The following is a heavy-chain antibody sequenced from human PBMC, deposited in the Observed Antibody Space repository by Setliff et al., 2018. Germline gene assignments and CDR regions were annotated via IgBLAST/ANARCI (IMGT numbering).Heavy chain of an antibody. CDR3: TRPALDLEFDL. J-gene: IGHJ4*02. V-gene: IGHV1-69*10. CDR1: GGTFISFG. D-gene: IGHD1-1*01. Sequence: SVKVSCKASGGTFISFGISWVRQAPGQGLEWMGGIIPNLGRVKYAQRFQDNSKNTVDLEMRSLTADDTALYYCTRPALDLEFDLWGQGTRVTVSS. CDR2: IIPNLGRV.